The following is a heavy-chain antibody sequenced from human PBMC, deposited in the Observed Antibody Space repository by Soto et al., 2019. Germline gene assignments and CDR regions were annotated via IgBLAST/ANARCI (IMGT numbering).Heavy chain of an antibody. CDR2: ISSSGGDK. D-gene: IGHD1-7*01. Sequence: PGGSLRLSCVASGFPFDDYSMNWVRQVPGKGLEWVSLISSSGGDKYYADSVKGRFTVSRDNTKNSLYLQMNSLRAEDTAVYYCAGGSTTFRGMDVWGQGTTVTVS. CDR3: AGGSTTFRGMDV. V-gene: IGHV3-21*04. J-gene: IGHJ6*02. CDR1: GFPFDDYS.